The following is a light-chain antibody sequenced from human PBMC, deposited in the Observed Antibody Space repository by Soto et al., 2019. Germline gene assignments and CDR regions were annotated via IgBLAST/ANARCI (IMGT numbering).Light chain of an antibody. CDR3: QQYGYSTLT. CDR2: GAS. CDR1: QSVSSSF. V-gene: IGKV3-20*01. J-gene: IGKJ4*01. Sequence: IVLTQSPGTLSLSPGERATLSCRASQSVSSSFLAWYQQKLGQAPRLLIYGASTRATGIPDRFSGSGSGTDFTLTISRLEPEDFAVYYCQQYGYSTLTFGGGTKVEIK.